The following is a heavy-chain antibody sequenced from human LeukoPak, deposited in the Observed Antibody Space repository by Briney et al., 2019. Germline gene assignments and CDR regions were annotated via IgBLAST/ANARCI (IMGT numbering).Heavy chain of an antibody. V-gene: IGHV1-2*06. CDR2: INPNSGGT. J-gene: IGHJ4*02. CDR3: ATSTVGASVIFDY. Sequence: GASVKVSCKASGYTFTGYYMHWVRQAPGQGLEWMGRINPNSGGTNYAQKFQGRVTMTRDTSISTAYMELSRLRSDDTAVYYCATSTVGASVIFDYWGQGTLVTVSS. CDR1: GYTFTGYY. D-gene: IGHD1-26*01.